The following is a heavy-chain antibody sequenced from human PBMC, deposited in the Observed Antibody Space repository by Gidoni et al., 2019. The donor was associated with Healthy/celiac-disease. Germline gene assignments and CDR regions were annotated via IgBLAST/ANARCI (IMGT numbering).Heavy chain of an antibody. D-gene: IGHD2-8*02. CDR2: IIPSLGIA. V-gene: IGHV1-69*04. CDR1: DSTFSSYA. Sequence: QDQLVQSGAEVKKPGSSVKGSCKASDSTFSSYAISWVRQAPGQGLEWMGRIIPSLGIANYAQKFQGRVTINADKSTSTAYMELSSLRSEDTAVYYCARGPHGGVSPEELDYWGQGTLVTVSS. J-gene: IGHJ4*02. CDR3: ARGPHGGVSPEELDY.